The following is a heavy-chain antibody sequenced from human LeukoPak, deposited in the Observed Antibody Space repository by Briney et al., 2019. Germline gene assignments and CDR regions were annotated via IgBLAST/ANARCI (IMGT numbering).Heavy chain of an antibody. CDR2: IRYDGSNK. V-gene: IGHV3-30*02. J-gene: IGHJ4*02. CDR3: ARGWIQLWFVVSF. Sequence: PGGSLRLSCAASGFTFSSYWMSWVRQAPGKGLEWVAFIRYDGSNKYYADSVKGRFTISRDNSKNTLYLQMNSLRAEDTAVYYCARGWIQLWFVVSFWGQGTLVTVSS. D-gene: IGHD5-18*01. CDR1: GFTFSSYW.